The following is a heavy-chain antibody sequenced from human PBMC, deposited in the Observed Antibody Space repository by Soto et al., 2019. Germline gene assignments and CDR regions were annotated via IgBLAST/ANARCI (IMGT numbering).Heavy chain of an antibody. V-gene: IGHV3-66*01. D-gene: IGHD2-15*01. CDR2: IQSGGST. Sequence: PGGSLRLSCAASGFTVSSNYMSWVRQAPGKGLEWVSLIQSGGSTYYAGSVKGRFTISRDNSKNTLFLQMNSLRAEDTAVYYCARDDVFCSGGGCYGVPMVVWRNGTPVSVAS. CDR1: GFTVSSNY. J-gene: IGHJ6*03. CDR3: ARDDVFCSGGGCYGVPMVV.